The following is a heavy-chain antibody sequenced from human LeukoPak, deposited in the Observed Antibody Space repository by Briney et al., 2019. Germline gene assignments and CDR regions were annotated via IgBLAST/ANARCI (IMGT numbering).Heavy chain of an antibody. V-gene: IGHV4-4*07. D-gene: IGHD1-26*01. Sequence: SETLSLTCTVSGGPIYSYYWSWIRQTAGKGLEWIGRLYPGVSTDYNPSLKSRVTMSVDTSKNQFSLKLSSVTAADTAVYYCARWEGGSYYDFDYWGQGTLVTVSS. CDR2: LYPGVST. CDR3: ARWEGGSYYDFDY. J-gene: IGHJ4*02. CDR1: GGPIYSYY.